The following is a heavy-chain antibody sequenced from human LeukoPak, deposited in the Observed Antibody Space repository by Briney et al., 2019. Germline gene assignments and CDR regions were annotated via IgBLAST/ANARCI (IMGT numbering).Heavy chain of an antibody. V-gene: IGHV3-30*01. Sequence: GGSLRLSCAASGFTFSSYAMHWVRQAPGKGLEWVAVISYDGSNKYYADSVKGRFTISRDNSKNTLYLQMNSLRAEDTAVYYCARDLSSSWYGGGYWGQGTLVTVSS. CDR3: ARDLSSSWYGGGY. CDR1: GFTFSSYA. D-gene: IGHD6-13*01. J-gene: IGHJ4*02. CDR2: ISYDGSNK.